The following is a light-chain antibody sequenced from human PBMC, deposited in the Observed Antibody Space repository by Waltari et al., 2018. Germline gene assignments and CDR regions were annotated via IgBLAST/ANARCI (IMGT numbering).Light chain of an antibody. CDR2: KAS. CDR3: QQYNSRSPWT. CDR1: QSVSTW. Sequence: DIQMTQSPSTLSAFVGDRVNITCRASQSVSTWLDWFQQKPGKAPKLVVYKASTLESGVPSRFSGRGSGTEFTLTISSLQPDDFATYYCQQYNSRSPWTFGQGTKVEIK. V-gene: IGKV1-5*03. J-gene: IGKJ1*01.